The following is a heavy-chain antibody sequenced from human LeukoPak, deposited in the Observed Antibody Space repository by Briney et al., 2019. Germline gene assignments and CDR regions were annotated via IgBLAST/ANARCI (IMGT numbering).Heavy chain of an antibody. CDR1: GLTFSNAW. J-gene: IGHJ4*02. CDR2: IKRKSDGGTT. Sequence: GGSLRLSCAASGLTFSNAWMSWVRQAPGKGLEWVGRIKRKSDGGTTDYAAPAKGRFTISRDDSKNTLYLQVNSLKSEDTAVYYCTTELDIRPNHYWGQGTLVTVSS. V-gene: IGHV3-15*01. D-gene: IGHD3-22*01. CDR3: TTELDIRPNHY.